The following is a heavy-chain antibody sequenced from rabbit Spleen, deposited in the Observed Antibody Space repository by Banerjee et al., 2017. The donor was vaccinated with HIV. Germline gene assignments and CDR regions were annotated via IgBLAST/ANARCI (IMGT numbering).Heavy chain of an antibody. Sequence: QSLEESGGDMVKPGASLTLTCTASGFSFSSSYYICWVRQAPGKGMEWTGYIGTGSDSTYYASLAKGRFTISKASSTTVTLQMTSLTAAYTATYFCARADATGGYGLWGQGTLVTVS. D-gene: IGHD1-1*01. V-gene: IGHV1S40*01. CDR1: GFSFSSSYY. CDR2: IGTGSDST. CDR3: ARADATGGYGL. J-gene: IGHJ4*01.